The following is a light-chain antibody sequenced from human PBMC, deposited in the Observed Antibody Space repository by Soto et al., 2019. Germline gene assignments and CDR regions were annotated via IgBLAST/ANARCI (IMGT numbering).Light chain of an antibody. V-gene: IGKV3-11*01. CDR3: QHRSSWTRT. Sequence: DIVLTQSPATLSLSPGDRATFSCRASPSVGSSLAWCRKHPGQYPRILIHDAAYRASGTPARISGSGSGTDFNLSISRLETEDFAVYFCQHRSSWTRTFGRGTRLEIK. CDR2: DAA. CDR1: PSVGSS. J-gene: IGKJ5*01.